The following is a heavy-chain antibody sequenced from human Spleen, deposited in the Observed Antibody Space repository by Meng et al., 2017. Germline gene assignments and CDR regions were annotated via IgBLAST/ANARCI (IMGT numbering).Heavy chain of an antibody. Sequence: QVQLQESGPGLVKPSGTLSLTCAVSGASITTSSSNWWSWVRQPPDKGLEWIGEIFHIGSTNYNPSLKTRVAISVDRSKNQFSLKLTSVTAADTAVYYCARVDRYSGTYFDYWGHGALVTVSS. CDR2: IFHIGST. J-gene: IGHJ4*01. CDR3: ARVDRYSGTYFDY. D-gene: IGHD1-26*01. CDR1: GASITTSSSNW. V-gene: IGHV4-4*02.